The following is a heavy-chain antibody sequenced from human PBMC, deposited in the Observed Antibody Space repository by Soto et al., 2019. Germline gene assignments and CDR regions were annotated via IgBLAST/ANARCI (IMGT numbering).Heavy chain of an antibody. Sequence: VQLVQSGAEVKKPGSSEKGSCKASGCTFRIYAISCERQAPGNGLEWMGGTIPIFGTTHYAPKLQGIVTITADASTIPAYMALSSLSSEATAVYYGGRANGRGYQCALDFGGKGTRFTVSS. V-gene: IGHV1-69*01. D-gene: IGHD3-22*01. CDR3: GRANGRGYQCALDF. J-gene: IGHJ3*01. CDR1: GCTFRIYA. CDR2: TIPIFGTT.